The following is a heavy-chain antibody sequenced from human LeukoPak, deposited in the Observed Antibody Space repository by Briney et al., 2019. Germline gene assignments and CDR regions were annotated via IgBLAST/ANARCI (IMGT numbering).Heavy chain of an antibody. CDR3: ASYNAGAFDI. D-gene: IGHD3-10*01. J-gene: IGHJ3*02. V-gene: IGHV4-61*02. CDR1: DGSIRSSSYY. Sequence: SETLSLTCTVSDGSIRSSSYYWSWIRQPAGKGLEWIGRIYTSGSTNYNPSLKSRVTISVDTSKNQFSLKLSSVTAADTAVYYCASYNAGAFDIWGQGTMVTVSS. CDR2: IYTSGST.